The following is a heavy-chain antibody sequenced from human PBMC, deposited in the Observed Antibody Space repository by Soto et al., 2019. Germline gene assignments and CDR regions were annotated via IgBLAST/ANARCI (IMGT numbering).Heavy chain of an antibody. CDR1: GDSVSSNSAA. Sequence: SQTLSLTCAISGDSVSSNSAAWNWIRQSPSRGLEWLGRTYYRSKWYNDYAVSVKSRITINPDTSKNQFSLQLNSVTPEDTAVYYCARDRGGTMVRGVIIALAYYGMDVWGQGTTVTVSS. CDR2: TYYRSKWYN. V-gene: IGHV6-1*01. CDR3: ARDRGGTMVRGVIIALAYYGMDV. J-gene: IGHJ6*02. D-gene: IGHD3-10*01.